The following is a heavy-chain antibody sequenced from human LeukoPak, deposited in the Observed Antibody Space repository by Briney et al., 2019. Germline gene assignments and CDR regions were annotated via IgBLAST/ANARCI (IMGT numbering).Heavy chain of an antibody. CDR2: IYHSGGTT. Sequence: NPSETLSLTCAVSGGSIRSSNWWSWVRQPPGKGLEWIGEIYHSGGTTNYNPSLKSRVTISVDKSKNQFSLQLSSVTAADTALYYCARPTGRGGYPTDPFDIWGQGTMVTVSS. D-gene: IGHD6-25*01. J-gene: IGHJ3*02. CDR1: GGSIRSSNW. V-gene: IGHV4-4*02. CDR3: ARPTGRGGYPTDPFDI.